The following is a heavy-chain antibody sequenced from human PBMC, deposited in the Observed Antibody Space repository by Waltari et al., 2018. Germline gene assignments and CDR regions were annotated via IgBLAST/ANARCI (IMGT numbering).Heavy chain of an antibody. CDR2: INPNSGGT. V-gene: IGHV1-2*04. D-gene: IGHD6-13*01. Sequence: QVQLVQSGAEVKKPGASVKVSCKASGYTFTGYYMHWVRQAPGQGLEGMGWINPNSGGTNYAQKLQGWVTMTRDTSISTAYMELSRLRSDDTAGYYCARGLGIAAAGGSAFDIWGQGTMVTVSS. CDR3: ARGLGIAAAGGSAFDI. J-gene: IGHJ3*02. CDR1: GYTFTGYY.